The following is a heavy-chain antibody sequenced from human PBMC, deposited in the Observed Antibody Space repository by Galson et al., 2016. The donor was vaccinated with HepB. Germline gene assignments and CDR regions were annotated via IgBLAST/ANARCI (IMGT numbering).Heavy chain of an antibody. CDR3: AKGLAGIGNYPI. Sequence: SVKVSCKASGYSFTSYPLHWVRQAPGQRLECLGWITTATDSVYNGKTKYARHIQDRATMTTDTSTTTAFIELKNLRSDDTAAYYCAKGLAGIGNYPIWGQGTTVTVSS. CDR1: GYSFTSYP. J-gene: IGHJ6*02. CDR2: ITTATDSVYNGKT. V-gene: IGHV1-3*04. D-gene: IGHD1-7*01.